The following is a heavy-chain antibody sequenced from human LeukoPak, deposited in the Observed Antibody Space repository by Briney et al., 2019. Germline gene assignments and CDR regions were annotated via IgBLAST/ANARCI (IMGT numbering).Heavy chain of an antibody. V-gene: IGHV3-23*01. J-gene: IGHJ4*02. D-gene: IGHD6-19*01. CDR3: AKAVAVALDY. CDR2: ITYSGATT. CDR1: GFTFSSFD. Sequence: PGGSLRLSCAASGFTFSSFDISWVRQAPGKGLEWVSAITYSGATTNYADSVKGRFTVSRDNSKNTLFPQMNSLRVEDTAVYYCAKAVAVALDYWGQGTLVTVSS.